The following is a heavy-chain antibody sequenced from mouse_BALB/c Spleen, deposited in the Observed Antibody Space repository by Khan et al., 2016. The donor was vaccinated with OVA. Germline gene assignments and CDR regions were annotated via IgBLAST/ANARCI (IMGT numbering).Heavy chain of an antibody. V-gene: IGHV1-7*01. CDR2: INPATDYT. Sequence: QVQLKQSGAELAKPGASVKMSCKASGYTFTSYWMHWVKQRPGQGLEWIGYINPATDYTEYNQKFKNKATLTADKSSSTAYMRLSSLTSEDSAVYYCVNHCSSSAWFAYWGQGTPVTVSA. J-gene: IGHJ3*01. D-gene: IGHD1-1*01. CDR1: GYTFTSYW. CDR3: VNHCSSSAWFAY.